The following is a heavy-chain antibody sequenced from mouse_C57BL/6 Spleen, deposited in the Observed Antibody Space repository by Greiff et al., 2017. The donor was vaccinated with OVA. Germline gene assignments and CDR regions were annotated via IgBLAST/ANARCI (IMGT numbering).Heavy chain of an antibody. D-gene: IGHD2-3*01. CDR1: GYTFTDYY. Sequence: EVQLQQSGPELVKPGASVKISCKASGYTFTDYYMNWVKQSHGKSLEWIGDINHNNGGTSYNQKFKGKATLTVDKSSSTAYMELRSLTSEDSAVYYCARGGDGYYGYAMDYWGQGTSVTVSS. CDR2: INHNNGGT. V-gene: IGHV1-26*01. J-gene: IGHJ4*01. CDR3: ARGGDGYYGYAMDY.